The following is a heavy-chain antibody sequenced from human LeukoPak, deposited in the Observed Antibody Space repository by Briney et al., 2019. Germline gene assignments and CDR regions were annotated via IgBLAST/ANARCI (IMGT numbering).Heavy chain of an antibody. CDR2: IYTSGST. D-gene: IGHD4-17*01. V-gene: IGHV4-61*02. CDR3: ARDALRINAFDI. Sequence: PSQTLSLTCTVSGGSISSGSYYWSWIRQPAGKGLEWIGRIYTSGSTNYNPSLKSRVTISVDTSKNQFSLELSSVTAADTAVYYCARDALRINAFDIWGQGTMVTVSS. J-gene: IGHJ3*02. CDR1: GGSISSGSYY.